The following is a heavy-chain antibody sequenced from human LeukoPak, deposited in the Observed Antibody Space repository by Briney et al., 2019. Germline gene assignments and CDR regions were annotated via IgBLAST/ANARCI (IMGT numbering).Heavy chain of an antibody. J-gene: IGHJ4*02. CDR3: ARDQEGFDY. V-gene: IGHV1-46*01. CDR2: IYPRDGST. CDR1: GYTFTNNY. Sequence: GASVKVSSKASGYTFTNNYLHWVRQAPGQGLEWMGMIYPRDGSTSYAQNFQGRVTVTRDTSTTTVHMELRCLRSEDTAVYYCARDQEGFDYWGQGTVVTVSS.